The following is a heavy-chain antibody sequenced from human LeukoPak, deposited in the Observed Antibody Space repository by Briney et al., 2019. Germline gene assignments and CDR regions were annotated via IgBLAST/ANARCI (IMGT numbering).Heavy chain of an antibody. CDR2: ITSSSSYL. Sequence: GGSLRLSCAASGFTFSSYNMNWVRQAPGKGLEWVSSITSSSSYLYYADSVKGRLTISRDNAKTSLYLQMNSLRAEDTAVYYCARDNTFGGVIVIGAFDIWGQGTMVTVSS. V-gene: IGHV3-21*01. J-gene: IGHJ3*02. CDR3: ARDNTFGGVIVIGAFDI. CDR1: GFTFSSYN. D-gene: IGHD3-16*02.